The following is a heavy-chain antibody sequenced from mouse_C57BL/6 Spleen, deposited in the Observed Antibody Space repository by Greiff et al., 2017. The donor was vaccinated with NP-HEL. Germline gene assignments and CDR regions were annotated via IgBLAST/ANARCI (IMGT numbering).Heavy chain of an antibody. CDR3: ARELRYDYAMDY. CDR1: GYSITSGYF. D-gene: IGHD1-1*01. Sequence: EVKLLESGPGLVKPSQSLSLTCSVTGYSITSGYFWNLIRQLPGNILELMGYIRYDGSTNYNPSFKNRISITRDTSKNQFFLKLNAVTTEDTAAYYCARELRYDYAMDYWGQGTSVTVSS. J-gene: IGHJ4*01. CDR2: IRYDGST. V-gene: IGHV3-6*01.